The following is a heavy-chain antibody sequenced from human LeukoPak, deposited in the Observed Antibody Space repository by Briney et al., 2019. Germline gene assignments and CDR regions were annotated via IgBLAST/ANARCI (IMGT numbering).Heavy chain of an antibody. CDR3: ARVSNWFDP. J-gene: IGHJ5*02. CDR1: GFILSANS. V-gene: IGHV3-21*01. CDR2: ISSSSSYI. Sequence: GGSLRLSCAASGFILSANSMNWVRQAPGKGLEWVSSISSSSSYIYYADSVKGRFTISRDNAKNSLYLQMNSLRAEDTAVYYCARVSNWFDPWGQGTLVTVSS.